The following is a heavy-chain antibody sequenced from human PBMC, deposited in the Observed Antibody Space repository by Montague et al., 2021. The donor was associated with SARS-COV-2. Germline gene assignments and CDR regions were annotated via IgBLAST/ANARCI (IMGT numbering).Heavy chain of an antibody. V-gene: IGHV4-59*01. J-gene: IGHJ3*02. CDR3: ARDTFYYGSDSYYVDTFDM. Sequence: SETLSLTCTVPGGSITSNWWSWIRQPPGKGLEWVGYALYTGRSXSXPSXXXRVFISMDTSKNQVSLKLSSVTAADTAVYYCARDTFYYGSDSYYVDTFDMWGQGTMVTVSS. D-gene: IGHD3-10*01. CDR1: GGSITSNW. CDR2: ALYTGRS.